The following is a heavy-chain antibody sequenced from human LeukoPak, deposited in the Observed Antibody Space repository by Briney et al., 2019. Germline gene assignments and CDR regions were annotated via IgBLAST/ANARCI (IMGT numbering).Heavy chain of an antibody. D-gene: IGHD6-19*01. CDR1: GFTFSSHE. V-gene: IGHV3-48*03. Sequence: GGSLRLSCAASGFTFSSHEMNWVRQAPGKGLEWISYISRSGNTKYYADSVKGRFTISRDNAKNSLYLQMNSLGAEDTALYYCARVSDISVAAYFDYWGQGTLVTVSS. CDR3: ARVSDISVAAYFDY. J-gene: IGHJ4*02. CDR2: ISRSGNTK.